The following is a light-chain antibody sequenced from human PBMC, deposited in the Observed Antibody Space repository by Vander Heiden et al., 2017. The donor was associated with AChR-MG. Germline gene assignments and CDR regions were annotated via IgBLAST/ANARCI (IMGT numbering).Light chain of an antibody. CDR1: SGNIAFNH. J-gene: IGLJ3*02. V-gene: IGLV6-57*01. Sequence: FTVPQHPPLSEPPGTPLTISCTRSSGNIAFNHVQWYQQRPGRSPTTVIFEDNQRPSGVPDRFSGSIDSSSNSASLTISGLKTEDEADYYCQSYDNNNRGVFGGGTKLTVL. CDR2: EDN. CDR3: QSYDNNNRGV.